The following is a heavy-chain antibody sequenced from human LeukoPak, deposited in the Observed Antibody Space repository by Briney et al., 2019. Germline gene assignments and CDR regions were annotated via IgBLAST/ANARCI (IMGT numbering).Heavy chain of an antibody. J-gene: IGHJ5*02. Sequence: SVKVSCKASGGTFSSYAISWVRQAPGQGLEWMGGIIPIFGTANYAQKFQGRVTITADKSTSTAYMELSSLRSEDTAVYYCARINTYGVTFNDASNWFDPWGQGTLVTVSS. V-gene: IGHV1-69*06. D-gene: IGHD2-21*02. CDR2: IIPIFGTA. CDR1: GGTFSSYA. CDR3: ARINTYGVTFNDASNWFDP.